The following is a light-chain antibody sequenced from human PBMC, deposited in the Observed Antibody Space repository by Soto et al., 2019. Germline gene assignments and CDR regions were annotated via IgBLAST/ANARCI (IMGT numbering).Light chain of an antibody. J-gene: IGKJ1*01. CDR3: HHYNNWPRT. CDR2: GAS. Sequence: ELVMTQSPASLSVSPGARATLSCRASQNVNSNLAWYQQKPGQAPSFLIYGASTRATGIPARFSGSGSGTELTITISSLQSEDFEVYDGHHYNNWPRTFGQGTKVDIK. V-gene: IGKV3-15*01. CDR1: QNVNSN.